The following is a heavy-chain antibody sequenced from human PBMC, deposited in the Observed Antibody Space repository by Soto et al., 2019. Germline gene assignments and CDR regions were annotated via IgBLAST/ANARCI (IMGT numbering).Heavy chain of an antibody. Sequence: SETLSLTCTVSGGSISSSSYYWGWIRQPPGKGLEWIGSIYYSGSTYYNPSLKSRVTISVDTSKNQFSLKLSSVTAADTAVYYCARFWGATLTFDYWGQGTLVTVSS. CDR1: GGSISSSSYY. D-gene: IGHD1-26*01. CDR2: IYYSGST. V-gene: IGHV4-39*01. J-gene: IGHJ4*02. CDR3: ARFWGATLTFDY.